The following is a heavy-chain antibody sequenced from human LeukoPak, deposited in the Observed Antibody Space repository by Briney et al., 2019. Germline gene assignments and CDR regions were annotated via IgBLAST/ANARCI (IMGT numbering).Heavy chain of an antibody. CDR3: ARVNINNWHSCDY. Sequence: PGRPLRLSCAASGFTFDDYAMHWVRQAPGKGLEWVSGISWNSGSIGYADSVKGRFTISRDNAKNSLYLQMNSLRAEDTAVYYCARVNINNWHSCDYWGQGTLVTVSS. CDR2: ISWNSGSI. J-gene: IGHJ4*02. CDR1: GFTFDDYA. V-gene: IGHV3-9*01. D-gene: IGHD1-1*01.